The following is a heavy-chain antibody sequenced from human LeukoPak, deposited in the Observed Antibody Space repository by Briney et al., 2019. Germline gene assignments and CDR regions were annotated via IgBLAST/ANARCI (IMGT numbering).Heavy chain of an antibody. CDR3: ARGDGSGSYYNVFDY. CDR1: GFTFSSYS. J-gene: IGHJ4*02. Sequence: PGGSLRLSCAASGFTFSSYSMNWVRQAPGKGLEWVSYISSSSSTIYYADSVEGRFTISRDNAKNSLYLQMNSLRAEDTAVYYCARGDGSGSYYNVFDYWGQGTLVTVSS. V-gene: IGHV3-48*04. CDR2: ISSSSSTI. D-gene: IGHD3-10*01.